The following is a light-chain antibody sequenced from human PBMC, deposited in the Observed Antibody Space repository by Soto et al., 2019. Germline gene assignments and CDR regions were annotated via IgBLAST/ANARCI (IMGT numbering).Light chain of an antibody. J-gene: IGKJ5*01. CDR2: AAS. CDR3: LQDYNYPPT. V-gene: IGKV1-6*02. CDR1: QAIRND. Sequence: AIQMTQSPSSQSASVGDRVTITCRASQAIRNDLGWYQQKPGKAPKLLIYAASSLQSWVPSRFSGSGSGTDFTLTISSLQAEDFATYYCLQDYNYPPTFGQGTRLEIK.